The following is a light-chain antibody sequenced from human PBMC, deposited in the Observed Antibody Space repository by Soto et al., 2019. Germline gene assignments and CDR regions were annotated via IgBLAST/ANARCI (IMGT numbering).Light chain of an antibody. V-gene: IGLV6-57*01. Sequence: NFMLTQPHSVSESPGKTITISCTRSSGNIANNYVQWYQQRPGSSPTTVIYEDRQRPSGVPDRFSGSIDSTSNSASLTISGLNTEDEADYYCQSYDNNNHWIFGGGTKVTVL. CDR3: QSYDNNNHWI. J-gene: IGLJ2*01. CDR1: SGNIANNY. CDR2: EDR.